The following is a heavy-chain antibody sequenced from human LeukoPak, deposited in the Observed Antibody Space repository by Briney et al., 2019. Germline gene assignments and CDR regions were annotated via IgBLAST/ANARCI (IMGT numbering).Heavy chain of an antibody. CDR2: ISYAGSII. D-gene: IGHD2-8*01. CDR1: GFTFSTYA. J-gene: IGHJ4*02. V-gene: IGHV3-30-3*01. CDR3: ARRRSDSCMDS. Sequence: GWTLRLSCAASGFTFSTYAMHWVRQAPGKGQQWVAVISYAGSIIYYAGSVKGRFTISRDNSKNTLYLQMNSLRAEDTAVYYCARRRSDSCMDSWGQGTLVTVSS.